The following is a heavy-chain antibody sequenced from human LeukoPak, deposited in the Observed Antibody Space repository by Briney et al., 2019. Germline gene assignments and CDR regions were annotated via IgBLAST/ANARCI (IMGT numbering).Heavy chain of an antibody. CDR2: MKQDGSEK. D-gene: IGHD5-24*01. J-gene: IGHJ6*03. CDR3: ARDDRRWLQHYYYYYMDV. V-gene: IGHV3-7*01. Sequence: PGGSLRLSCAASGFTFSSYWMSWVRQAPGKGLEWVANMKQDGSEKYYVDSAKGRFTISRDNAKNSLYLQMNSLRAEDTAVYYCARDDRRWLQHYYYYYMDVWGKGTTVTVSS. CDR1: GFTFSSYW.